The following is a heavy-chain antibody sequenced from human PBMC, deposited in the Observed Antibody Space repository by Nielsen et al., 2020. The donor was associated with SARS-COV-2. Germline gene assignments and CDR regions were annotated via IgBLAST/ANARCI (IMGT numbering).Heavy chain of an antibody. V-gene: IGHV3-13*01. CDR1: GFPFNNYD. CDR2: IGTGGDT. Sequence: GGSLRLSCAASGFPFNNYDMHWVRQATGKGLEWVSAIGTGGDTFYPGSVKGRFTISRENAKNSLYLQMNSLRAGDTAVYYCARAGALSSSWYSMDFWGQGTTVTVSS. D-gene: IGHD6-13*01. J-gene: IGHJ6*02. CDR3: ARAGALSSSWYSMDF.